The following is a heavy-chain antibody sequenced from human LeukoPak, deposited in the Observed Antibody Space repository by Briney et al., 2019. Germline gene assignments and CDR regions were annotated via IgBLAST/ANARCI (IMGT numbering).Heavy chain of an antibody. CDR2: ISSIDGST. CDR3: ARENMYDSSDYYGWSGYYDH. J-gene: IGHJ4*02. Sequence: GGTLRLSCAASGFTFSSYGMSWVRQAPGKGLEWVSGISSIDGSTYYADSVKGRFTISRDNAKNSLYLQMNSLRAEDTAIYYCARENMYDSSDYYGWSGYYDHWGQGTLVTVSS. D-gene: IGHD3-22*01. CDR1: GFTFSSYG. V-gene: IGHV3-23*01.